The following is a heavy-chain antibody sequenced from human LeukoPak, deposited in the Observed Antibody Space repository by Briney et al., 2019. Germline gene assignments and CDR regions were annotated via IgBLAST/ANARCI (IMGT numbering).Heavy chain of an antibody. CDR2: IIPIFGTA. Sequence: ASVKVSCTASGGTFSSYAISWVRQAPGQGLEWMGGIIPIFGTANYAQKFQGRVTITTDESTSTAYMELSSLRSEDTAVYYCARTYSSGWGYYYMDVWGKGTTVTVSS. J-gene: IGHJ6*03. CDR1: GGTFSSYA. CDR3: ARTYSSGWGYYYMDV. D-gene: IGHD6-19*01. V-gene: IGHV1-69*05.